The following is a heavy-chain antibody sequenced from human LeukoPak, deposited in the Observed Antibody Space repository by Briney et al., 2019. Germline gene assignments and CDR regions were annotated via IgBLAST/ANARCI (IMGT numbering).Heavy chain of an antibody. D-gene: IGHD3-10*01. CDR1: GGSISSGDYY. CDR2: IYYSGSA. V-gene: IGHV4-30-4*08. Sequence: SETLSLTCSVTGGSISSGDYYWTWIRQPPWKGLEWIAYIYYSGSAEYNLSLQSRATISVDTSKNQFFLKLRSVTAADTAVYYCARRQYYYGSGSMDVWGKGTMVTISS. CDR3: ARRQYYYGSGSMDV. J-gene: IGHJ6*03.